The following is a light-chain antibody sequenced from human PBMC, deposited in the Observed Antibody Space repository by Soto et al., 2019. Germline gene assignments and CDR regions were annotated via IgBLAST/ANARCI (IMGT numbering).Light chain of an antibody. CDR1: QSVLYSSNNKNY. CDR3: QQYHSTPLT. V-gene: IGKV4-1*01. Sequence: DIVMTQSPDSLAVSLGERATINCKSSQSVLYSSNNKNYLAWYQQKPGQPPTLLIYWASTRESGVPDRFSGSGSGTDFTLTISSLQAEDVAVYYCQQYHSTPLTFGGGTKVEIK. J-gene: IGKJ4*01. CDR2: WAS.